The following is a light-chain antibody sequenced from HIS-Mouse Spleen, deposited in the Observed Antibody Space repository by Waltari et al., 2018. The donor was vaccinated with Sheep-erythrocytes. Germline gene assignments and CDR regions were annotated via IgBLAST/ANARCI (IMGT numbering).Light chain of an antibody. J-gene: IGKJ1*01. CDR2: AAS. Sequence: DIQLTQSPSFLSASVGDRVTITCRASQGISSYLAWYQQKPGNAPKLLIYAASTLQSGVPSRFSGSGSGTEFTLTISSMQSEDFAVYYCQKYNNWPETFGQGTKVEIK. CDR1: QGISSY. V-gene: IGKV1-9*01. CDR3: QKYNNWPET.